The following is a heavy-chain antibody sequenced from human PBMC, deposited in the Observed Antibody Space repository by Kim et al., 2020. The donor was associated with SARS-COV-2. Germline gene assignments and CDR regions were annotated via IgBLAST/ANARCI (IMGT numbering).Heavy chain of an antibody. V-gene: IGHV1-2*02. CDR1: GYTFTGYY. D-gene: IGHD2-15*01. Sequence: ASVKVSCKASGYTFTGYYIHWVRQAPGQGLEWMGWINPISGGTNYAQKFQGRVTMTSDTSITTANMELNRLTSDDTAVYFCARGAAGVSDYWGQGTLGTV. CDR2: INPISGGT. CDR3: ARGAAGVSDY. J-gene: IGHJ4*02.